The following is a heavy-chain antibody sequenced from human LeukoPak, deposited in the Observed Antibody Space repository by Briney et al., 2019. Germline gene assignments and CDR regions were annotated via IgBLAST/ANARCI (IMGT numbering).Heavy chain of an antibody. CDR2: INHSGST. D-gene: IGHD3-10*01. CDR1: VGSFSGYY. J-gene: IGHJ3*02. Sequence: SETLSLSCAVYVGSFSGYYWSWIRQPPGKGLEWIGEINHSGSTNYNPSLKSRVTISVDTSKNQFSLKLSSVTAADTAVYYCARILSDAFDIWGQGTMVTVSS. V-gene: IGHV4-34*01. CDR3: ARILSDAFDI.